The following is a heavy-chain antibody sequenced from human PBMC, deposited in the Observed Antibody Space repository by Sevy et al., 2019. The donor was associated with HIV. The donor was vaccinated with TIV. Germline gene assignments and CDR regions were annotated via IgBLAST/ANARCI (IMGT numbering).Heavy chain of an antibody. CDR1: GFTFRSYA. J-gene: IGHJ4*02. CDR3: TNLYSYGYGFDY. V-gene: IGHV3-23*01. CDR2: ISGSGGST. D-gene: IGHD5-18*01. Sequence: GGSLRLPCVASGFTFRSYAMNWVRQAPGRGLEWVSAISGSGGSTYYADSVKGRFTISRDNSKNTLYLQMNSLRAEDTAVYYCTNLYSYGYGFDYWGQGTLVTVSS.